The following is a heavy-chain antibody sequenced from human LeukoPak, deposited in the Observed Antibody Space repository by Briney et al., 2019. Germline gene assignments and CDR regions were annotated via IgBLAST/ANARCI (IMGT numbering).Heavy chain of an antibody. CDR3: ARDSGSSFFDY. CDR2: IWYDGSNK. CDR1: GFTFSSYG. V-gene: IGHV3-33*01. D-gene: IGHD1-26*01. J-gene: IGHJ4*02. Sequence: GRSLRLSCAASGFTFSSYGMHWVRQAPGKGLEWVAVIWYDGSNKYYADSVKGRFTISRDNSKNTLYLQMNSLRAEDTAVYYCARDSGSSFFDYWGQGTLVTVSS.